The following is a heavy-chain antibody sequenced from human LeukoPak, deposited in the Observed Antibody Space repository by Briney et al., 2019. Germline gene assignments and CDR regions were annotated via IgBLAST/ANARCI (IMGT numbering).Heavy chain of an antibody. J-gene: IGHJ4*02. CDR2: INPSDDST. CDR1: GYTFNSYY. Sequence: ASVKVSCKASGYTFNSYYMHWVRQAPGQGLEWMGIINPSDDSTRYAQKFQGRVTMTTDTSTSTAYMELRSLRSDDTAVYYCARATQSYYYDYWGQGTLVTVSS. V-gene: IGHV1-46*02. CDR3: ARATQSYYYDY.